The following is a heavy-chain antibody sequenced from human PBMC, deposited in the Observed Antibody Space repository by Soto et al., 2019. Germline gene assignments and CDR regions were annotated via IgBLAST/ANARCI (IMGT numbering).Heavy chain of an antibody. CDR1: GDSISSGGYS. CDR3: ARAGETGYYFDY. D-gene: IGHD3-16*01. J-gene: IGHJ4*02. Sequence: PSETLSLTCAVSGDSISSGGYSWSWIRQPPGKGLEWIGYIYHSGSTYYNPSLKGRVTISVDRSKNQFSLKLSSVTAADTAVYYCARAGETGYYFDYWGQGTLGTVS. V-gene: IGHV4-30-2*01. CDR2: IYHSGST.